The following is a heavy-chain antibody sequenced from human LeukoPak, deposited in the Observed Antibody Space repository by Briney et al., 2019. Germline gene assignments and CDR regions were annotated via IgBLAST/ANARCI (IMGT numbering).Heavy chain of an antibody. CDR2: IDHRGDT. J-gene: IGHJ4*03. Sequence: SETLSLTCAVYGVSFSRYYWSWIRQSPGRGLEWIAEIDHRGDTNYNPSVKSRVTISVDTSKNQFSLKVRSLSAAETAVYYCARGATISETGYFDFWGQGTLVTVSS. CDR3: ARGATISETGYFDF. CDR1: GVSFSRYY. V-gene: IGHV4-34*01. D-gene: IGHD5-24*01.